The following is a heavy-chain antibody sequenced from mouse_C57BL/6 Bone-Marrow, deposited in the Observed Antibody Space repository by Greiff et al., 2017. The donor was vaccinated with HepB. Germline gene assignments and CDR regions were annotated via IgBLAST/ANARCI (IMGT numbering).Heavy chain of an antibody. V-gene: IGHV1-81*01. J-gene: IGHJ4*01. D-gene: IGHD1-1*01. CDR2: IYPRSGNT. CDR3: ARGLITTVVAEGYAMDY. Sequence: VKLQESGAELARPGASVKLSCKASGYTFTSYGISWVKQRTGQGLEWIGEIYPRSGNTYYNEKFKGKATLTADKSSSTAYMELRSLTSEDSAVYFCARGLITTVVAEGYAMDYWGQGTSVTVSS. CDR1: GYTFTSYG.